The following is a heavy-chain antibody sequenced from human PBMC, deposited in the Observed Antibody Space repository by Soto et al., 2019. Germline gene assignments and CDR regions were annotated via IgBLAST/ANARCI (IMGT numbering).Heavy chain of an antibody. CDR3: ANQVSDYYSSGYYYYYSGMDV. CDR2: IIPIFGTA. V-gene: IGHV1-69*06. Sequence: QVQLVQSGAEVKKPGSSVKVSCKASGGTFSSYAISWVRQAPGQGLEWMGGIIPIFGTANYAQKFQGRVTITAYKSTGTAYMELSSRRSEDTVVYYCANQVSDYYSSGYYYYYSGMDVWGQGTTVTVSS. D-gene: IGHD3-22*01. J-gene: IGHJ6*02. CDR1: GGTFSSYA.